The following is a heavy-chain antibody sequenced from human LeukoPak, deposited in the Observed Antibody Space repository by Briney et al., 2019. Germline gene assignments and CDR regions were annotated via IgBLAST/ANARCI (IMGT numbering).Heavy chain of an antibody. Sequence: GGSLRLSCAASGFTVSNNYMSWVRQAPGKGLEWVSVIYSGGSTYYADSVKGRFTISRDNSKNTLYLQMNSLRAEDTAVYYCAGGLDYGDYSYYFDYWGQGTLVTVSS. CDR3: AGGLDYGDYSYYFDY. J-gene: IGHJ4*02. D-gene: IGHD4-17*01. CDR2: IYSGGST. CDR1: GFTVSNNY. V-gene: IGHV3-53*01.